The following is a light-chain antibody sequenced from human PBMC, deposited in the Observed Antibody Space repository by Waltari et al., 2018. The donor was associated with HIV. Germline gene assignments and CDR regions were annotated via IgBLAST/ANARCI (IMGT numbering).Light chain of an antibody. J-gene: IGLJ2*01. V-gene: IGLV2-23*02. CDR1: SSDIGSYNL. Sequence: QSALTQPASVSGSPGQSITIPCTGTSSDIGSYNLVSWYQKHPGKGPKLLIYAVTKRPAGLSNRFSASKSGNTASLTISGLQADDEAHYYCCSYASGTSSYVLFGGGTEVTVL. CDR3: CSYASGTSSYVL. CDR2: AVT.